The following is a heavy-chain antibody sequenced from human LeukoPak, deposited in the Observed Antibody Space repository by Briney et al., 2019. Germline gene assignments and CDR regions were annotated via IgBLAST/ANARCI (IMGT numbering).Heavy chain of an antibody. CDR2: ISYDGSDK. J-gene: IGHJ4*02. D-gene: IGHD3-22*01. CDR3: ARGPWLFTDY. V-gene: IGHV3-30-3*01. Sequence: GGSLRLSCAASGFTFSSYAMHWVRQGPGKGLEWVALISYDGSDKYYADSVKGRFTISRDNSKNTLYLQMNSLRGEDTAVYYCARGPWLFTDYWGQGTLVTVSS. CDR1: GFTFSSYA.